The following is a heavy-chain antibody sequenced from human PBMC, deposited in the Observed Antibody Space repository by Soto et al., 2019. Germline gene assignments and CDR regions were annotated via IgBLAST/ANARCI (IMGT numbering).Heavy chain of an antibody. Sequence: GGSLRLSCAASGFTFSSYAMSWVRQAPGKGLEWVSAISGSGGSTYYADSVKGRFTISRDNSKNTLYLQMNSLRAEYTAVYYCAKALSTYSCSWYFDYWGQGTLVTVSS. J-gene: IGHJ4*02. V-gene: IGHV3-23*01. CDR1: GFTFSSYA. CDR2: ISGSGGST. D-gene: IGHD6-13*01. CDR3: AKALSTYSCSWYFDY.